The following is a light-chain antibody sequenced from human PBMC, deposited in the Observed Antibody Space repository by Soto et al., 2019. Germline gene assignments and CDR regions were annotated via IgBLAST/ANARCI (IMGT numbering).Light chain of an antibody. CDR3: QSADNSGIYYV. J-gene: IGLJ1*01. CDR1: ALPKQY. CDR2: KDT. V-gene: IGLV3-25*02. Sequence: SYELTQPPSVSVSPGQTARITCSVDALPKQYAYWYQQKPGQAPILVIYKDTERPSGIPERFSGSSSGTTVTLTISGVQAGDEADYYCQSADNSGIYYVFGTGTKVTVL.